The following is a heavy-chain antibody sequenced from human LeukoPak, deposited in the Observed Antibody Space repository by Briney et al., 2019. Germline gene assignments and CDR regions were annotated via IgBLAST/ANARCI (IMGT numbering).Heavy chain of an antibody. J-gene: IGHJ5*02. CDR1: GGSFSGYY. Sequence: SETLSLTCADHGGSFSGYYWSWIRQHPGKGLEWIGEINHSGSTNYNPSLKSRVTISVDTSKNQFSLKLSSVTAADTAVYYCARGVGGSVRNWFDPWGQGTLVTVSS. CDR3: ARGVGGSVRNWFDP. D-gene: IGHD3-16*01. V-gene: IGHV4-34*01. CDR2: INHSGST.